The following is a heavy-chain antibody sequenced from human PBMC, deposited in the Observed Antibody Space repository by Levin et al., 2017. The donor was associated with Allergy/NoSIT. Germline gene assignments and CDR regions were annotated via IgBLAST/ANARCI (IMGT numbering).Heavy chain of an antibody. CDR1: GFSFRSFG. V-gene: IGHV3-30*18. CDR3: AKDVVFGTSSWSLDF. J-gene: IGHJ4*02. Sequence: GGSLRLSCAASGFSFRSFGMHWVRQAPGKGLEWVAVISYDESDKFYADSVKGRFTISRDNTKNTLYLQMISLRSEDAAVYYCAKDVVFGTSSWSLDFWGQGTLVTVSS. D-gene: IGHD6-13*01. CDR2: ISYDESDK.